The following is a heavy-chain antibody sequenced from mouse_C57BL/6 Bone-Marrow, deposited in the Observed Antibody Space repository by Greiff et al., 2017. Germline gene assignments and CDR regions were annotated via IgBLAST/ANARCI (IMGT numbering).Heavy chain of an antibody. Sequence: QVQLQQPGAELVKPGASVKVSCKASGYTFTSYWMHWVQQRPGQGLEWIGRIHPSDSDTNYKQKFKGKATLTVTKSSNTANMQLSSLTSEDSAVYYCAGGGVYYAMDYWGQGTSVTVSS. V-gene: IGHV1-74*01. J-gene: IGHJ4*01. CDR3: AGGGVYYAMDY. CDR2: IHPSDSDT. CDR1: GYTFTSYW.